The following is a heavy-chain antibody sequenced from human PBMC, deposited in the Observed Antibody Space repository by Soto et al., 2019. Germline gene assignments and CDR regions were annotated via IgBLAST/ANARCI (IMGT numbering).Heavy chain of an antibody. CDR1: GYTFTSYA. Sequence: ETSVKVSCKASGYTFTSYAMHWVRQAPGQRLEWMGWINAGNGSTKYSQKFQGRVTITRDTSASTAYMELSSLRSEDTAVYYCARDLSGWYQDYWGQGTLVTVSS. CDR2: INAGNGST. CDR3: ARDLSGWYQDY. D-gene: IGHD6-19*01. V-gene: IGHV1-3*01. J-gene: IGHJ4*02.